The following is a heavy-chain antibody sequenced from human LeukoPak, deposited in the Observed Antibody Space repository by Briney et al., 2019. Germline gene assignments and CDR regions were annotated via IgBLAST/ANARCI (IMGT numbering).Heavy chain of an antibody. Sequence: SETLSLTCTVSGGSINNYYWSWIRQPPGKGLEWIGYIYDSGNSNYSPSLKSRVTISVDTSKNQFSLKLSSVTAADTAVYYCARAPTGDNWFDPWGQGTLVTVSS. CDR1: GGSINNYY. D-gene: IGHD4-17*01. CDR3: ARAPTGDNWFDP. V-gene: IGHV4-59*12. CDR2: IYDSGNS. J-gene: IGHJ5*02.